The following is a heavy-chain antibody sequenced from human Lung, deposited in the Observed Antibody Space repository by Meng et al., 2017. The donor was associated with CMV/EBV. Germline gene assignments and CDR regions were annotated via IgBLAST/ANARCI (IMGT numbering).Heavy chain of an antibody. V-gene: IGHV3-30*04. D-gene: IGHD4-17*01. Sequence: GGSLRLXXAASGLSLRNYAIHWVRQAPGKGLEWVAVTPYDGNKKYYADSVKGRFTISRDNPKNTLFLQMNSLRADDTAVYYCARDSEYGDFKFDQWGQGTXVTVSS. CDR1: GLSLRNYA. J-gene: IGHJ4*02. CDR3: ARDSEYGDFKFDQ. CDR2: TPYDGNKK.